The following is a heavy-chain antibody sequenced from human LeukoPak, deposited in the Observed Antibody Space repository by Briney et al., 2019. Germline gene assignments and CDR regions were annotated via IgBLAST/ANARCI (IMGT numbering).Heavy chain of an antibody. CDR3: ARAPLVSYYYYGMDV. CDR1: GFTFSNYG. CDR2: IIGSGGST. J-gene: IGHJ6*02. Sequence: PGGSLRLSCAASGFTFSNYGMSWVRQAPGKGLEWVSGIIGSGGSTYYADSVRGRFIISRDNAKNSLYLQMNSLRAEDTAVYYCARAPLVSYYYYGMDVWGQGTTVTVSS. D-gene: IGHD2-8*01. V-gene: IGHV3-23*01.